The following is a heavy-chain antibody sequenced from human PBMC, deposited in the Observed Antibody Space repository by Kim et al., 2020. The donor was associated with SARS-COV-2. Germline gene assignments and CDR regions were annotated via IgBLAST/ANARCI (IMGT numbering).Heavy chain of an antibody. CDR2: IWYDGSNK. CDR1: GFTFSSYG. V-gene: IGHV3-33*06. Sequence: GGSLRLSCAASGFTFSSYGMHWVRQAPGKGLEWVAVIWYDGSNKYYADSVKGRFTISRDNSKNTLYLQMNSLRAEDTAVYYCAKDQGGVDTAMVIGNYWGHGTLVTVSS. D-gene: IGHD5-18*01. J-gene: IGHJ4*01. CDR3: AKDQGGVDTAMVIGNY.